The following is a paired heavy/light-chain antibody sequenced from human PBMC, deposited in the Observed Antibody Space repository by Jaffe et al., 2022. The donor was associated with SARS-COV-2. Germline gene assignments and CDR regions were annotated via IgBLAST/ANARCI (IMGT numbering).Heavy chain of an antibody. CDR3: GRHRGSPNWLAFDI. D-gene: IGHD1-1*01. Sequence: QLQLQESGPGLVKPSETLSLTCIVSGDSISRSGYYWDWIRQPPGKGLEWIGNIYYSGSTSYNPSLKSRVTVSVDTSKNQFSLKVSSVTAADTAVYYCGRHRGSPNWLAFDIWGQGTLVTVSS. CDR1: GDSISRSGYY. J-gene: IGHJ3*02. CDR2: IYYSGST. V-gene: IGHV4-39*01.
Light chain of an antibody. Sequence: DIQMTQSPSTLSASVGDRVTITCRASQSISSWLAWYQQKPGRAPKLLIYKASSLESGVPSRFSGGGSETEFTLTISSLQPDDFATYYCQQYNSYSTFGQGTKLEIK. CDR1: QSISSW. J-gene: IGKJ2*01. V-gene: IGKV1-5*03. CDR3: QQYNSYST. CDR2: KAS.